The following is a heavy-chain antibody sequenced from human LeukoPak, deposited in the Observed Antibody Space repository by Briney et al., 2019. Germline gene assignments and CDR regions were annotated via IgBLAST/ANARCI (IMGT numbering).Heavy chain of an antibody. CDR1: GGSISSSSYY. CDR2: IYYSGST. V-gene: IGHV4-39*07. J-gene: IGHJ5*02. Sequence: PSETLSLTCTVSGGSISSSSYYWGWIRQPPGKGLEWIGSIYYSGSTYYNPSLKSRVTISVDTSKNQFSLKLRSVTAADTAVYYCARESGNYGTGGFDPWGQGTLVTVSS. CDR3: ARESGNYGTGGFDP. D-gene: IGHD4-11*01.